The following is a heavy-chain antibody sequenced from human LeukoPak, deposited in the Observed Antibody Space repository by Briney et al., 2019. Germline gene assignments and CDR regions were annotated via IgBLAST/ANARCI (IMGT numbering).Heavy chain of an antibody. V-gene: IGHV3-11*01. J-gene: IGHJ4*02. CDR1: GFIFSDYY. CDR2: ISSSGNTI. D-gene: IGHD3-3*01. Sequence: PGGSLRLSCAASGFIFSDYYMTWIRQAPGKGLEWVSYISSSGNTIYYADSVKGRFTISRDNAKNSLFLQMSSLRAEDTAVYYCARLYDFWSGYYSRGGFDYWGQGTLVTVSS. CDR3: ARLYDFWSGYYSRGGFDY.